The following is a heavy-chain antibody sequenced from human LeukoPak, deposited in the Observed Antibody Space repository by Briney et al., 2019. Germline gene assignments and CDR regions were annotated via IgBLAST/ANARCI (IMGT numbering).Heavy chain of an antibody. D-gene: IGHD6-6*01. CDR2: IYPGDSDT. V-gene: IGHV5-51*01. J-gene: IGHJ4*02. CDR1: GYSFTSYW. Sequence: GESLKISCKGSGYSFTSYWIGWVRQMPGKGLEWMGIIYPGDSDTRYSPSFQGQVTISADKSISTAYLQWSSLKASDTAMYYCARHTPGEQLVDLVDYWGQGTLVTVSS. CDR3: ARHTPGEQLVDLVDY.